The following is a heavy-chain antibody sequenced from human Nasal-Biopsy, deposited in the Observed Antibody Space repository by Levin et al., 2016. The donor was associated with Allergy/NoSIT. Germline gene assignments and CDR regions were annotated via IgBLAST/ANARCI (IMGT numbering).Heavy chain of an antibody. J-gene: IGHJ4*02. CDR1: GFTFSNFA. Sequence: GESLKISCAASGFTFSNFAMHWVRQAPGKGLEWVAVISHDGSNKYYADSVRGRFTISRDNSKNTLHLQVNSLRAEDTAVYYCARDMGWFGEPSNYFDNWGQGTLVTVSS. D-gene: IGHD3-10*01. CDR3: ARDMGWFGEPSNYFDN. CDR2: ISHDGSNK. V-gene: IGHV3-30-3*01.